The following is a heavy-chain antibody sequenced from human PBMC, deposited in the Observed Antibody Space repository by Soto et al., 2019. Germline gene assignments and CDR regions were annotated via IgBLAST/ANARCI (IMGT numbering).Heavy chain of an antibody. V-gene: IGHV3-30-3*01. CDR3: ARDDPETPYSHAFDI. D-gene: IGHD2-21*01. CDR1: GFTFSSYA. CDR2: ISYDGSNK. Sequence: GGSLRLSCAASGFTFSSYAMHWVRQAPGKGLEWVAVISYDGSNKYYADSVKGRFTISRDNSKNTLYLQMNSLRAEDTAVYYWARDDPETPYSHAFDIWGQGTMVTVSS. J-gene: IGHJ3*02.